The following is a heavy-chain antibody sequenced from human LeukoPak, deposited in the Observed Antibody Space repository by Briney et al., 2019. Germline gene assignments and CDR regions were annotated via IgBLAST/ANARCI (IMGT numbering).Heavy chain of an antibody. J-gene: IGHJ4*02. Sequence: GGSLRLSCAASGFTFSDYYMSWIRQAPGKGLEWVSYISSSGSTIYYADSVKGRFTISRDNSKNTLYLQMNSLRAEDTAVYYCANHYGSGSSPLDYWGQGTLVTVSS. CDR1: GFTFSDYY. V-gene: IGHV3-11*04. CDR2: ISSSGSTI. D-gene: IGHD3-10*01. CDR3: ANHYGSGSSPLDY.